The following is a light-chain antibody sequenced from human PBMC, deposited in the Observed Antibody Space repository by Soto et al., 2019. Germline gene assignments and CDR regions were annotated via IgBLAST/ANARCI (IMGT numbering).Light chain of an antibody. CDR2: DAS. Sequence: EIVLTQSPATLSLSPGERATLSCRASQSVSSYLAWYQQKPGQAPRLLIYDASNRATGIPARFSGSGSGTDFTLTISSLEPEDFAVYYCQQGAAFGQGTKVEIK. CDR1: QSVSSY. V-gene: IGKV3-11*01. CDR3: QQGAA. J-gene: IGKJ1*01.